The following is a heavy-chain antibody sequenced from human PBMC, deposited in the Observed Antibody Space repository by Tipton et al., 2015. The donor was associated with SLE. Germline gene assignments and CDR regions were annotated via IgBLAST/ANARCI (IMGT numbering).Heavy chain of an antibody. D-gene: IGHD3-10*01. CDR2: IKQDGSEK. Sequence: GSLRLSCAASGFTFSSYWMSWVRQAPGKGLEWVANIKQDGSEKYYVDSVKGRFTISRDSAKNSLYLQMDSLRAEDTAVYYCATEGVVRGVKYYYYMDVWGKGTTVTVSS. CDR3: ATEGVVRGVKYYYYMDV. CDR1: GFTFSSYW. J-gene: IGHJ6*03. V-gene: IGHV3-7*03.